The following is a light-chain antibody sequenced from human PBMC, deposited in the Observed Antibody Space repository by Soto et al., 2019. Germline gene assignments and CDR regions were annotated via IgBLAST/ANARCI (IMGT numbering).Light chain of an antibody. Sequence: EIVLTQSPATLSLSPGERATLSCRASQSVSSYLAWYQQKPGQAPRLLIYDASNRATGIPARFSGSASGTDFTITISSLEPEDFAVYYCQQRSNWPPRFTFGPGTKVDIK. CDR1: QSVSSY. J-gene: IGKJ3*01. CDR3: QQRSNWPPRFT. CDR2: DAS. V-gene: IGKV3-11*01.